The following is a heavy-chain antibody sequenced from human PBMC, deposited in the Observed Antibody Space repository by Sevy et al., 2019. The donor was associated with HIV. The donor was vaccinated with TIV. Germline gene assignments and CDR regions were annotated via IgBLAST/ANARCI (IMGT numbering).Heavy chain of an antibody. Sequence: GGSLRLSCAASGFTFSNYWMSWVRQAPGKGLEWVANIKQDGSEKYYVDSVKGRFTISRDNAKNSLYLQMNSLRAEDTAVYYCAREGAISFIVGATTGAFDIWGLGTMVTVSS. CDR3: AREGAISFIVGATTGAFDI. D-gene: IGHD1-26*01. CDR1: GFTFSNYW. V-gene: IGHV3-7*01. J-gene: IGHJ3*02. CDR2: IKQDGSEK.